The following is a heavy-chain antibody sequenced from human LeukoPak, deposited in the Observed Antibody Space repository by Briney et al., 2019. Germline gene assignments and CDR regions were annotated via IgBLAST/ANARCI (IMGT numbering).Heavy chain of an antibody. Sequence: SETLSLTCTVSGGSISSSSYYWGWIRQPPGKGLEWIGSIYYSGSTYYNPSLKSRVTISVDTSKNQFSLKLSSVTAADTAVYYCARVAAPGYCSSTSCYTVDPWGQGTLVTVSS. CDR2: IYYSGST. CDR3: ARVAAPGYCSSTSCYTVDP. J-gene: IGHJ5*02. CDR1: GGSISSSSYY. V-gene: IGHV4-39*07. D-gene: IGHD2-2*02.